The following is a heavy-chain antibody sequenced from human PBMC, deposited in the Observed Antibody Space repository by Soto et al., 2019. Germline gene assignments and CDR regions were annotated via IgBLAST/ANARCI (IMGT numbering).Heavy chain of an antibody. CDR1: GYTFTKYG. D-gene: IGHD2-21*01. Sequence: QVQLVQSGAEVKKPGTSVKVSCKASGYTFTKYGITWVRQAPGQGLEWMGWISVYNGNTKYGQKFRDRVTMTTDTSTTTAYMELRSQRSDDTAVYYCAKVISQACGRYYFDCWGQGTLVTVSS. CDR2: ISVYNGNT. V-gene: IGHV1-18*01. J-gene: IGHJ4*02. CDR3: AKVISQACGRYYFDC.